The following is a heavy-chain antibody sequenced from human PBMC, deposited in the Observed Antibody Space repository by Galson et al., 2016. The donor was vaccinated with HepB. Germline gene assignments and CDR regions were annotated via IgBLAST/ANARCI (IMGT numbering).Heavy chain of an antibody. J-gene: IGHJ6*02. Sequence: SLRLSCAASGFTFSSYAMSWVRQAPGKGLEWVSAISGSGGSTYYADSVKGRFTISRDNSKNTLYLQMNSLRAEDTAVYYCANTERGSRGWYGFYYYYGMDVGGQGTTVTVSS. CDR3: ANTERGSRGWYGFYYYYGMDV. CDR2: ISGSGGST. V-gene: IGHV3-23*01. D-gene: IGHD6-19*01. CDR1: GFTFSSYA.